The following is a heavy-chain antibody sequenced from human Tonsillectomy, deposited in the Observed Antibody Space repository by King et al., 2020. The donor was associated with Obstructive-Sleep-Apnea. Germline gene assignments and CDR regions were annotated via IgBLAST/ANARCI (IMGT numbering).Heavy chain of an antibody. Sequence: VQLVQSGAEVKKPGASVKVSCKASGYTFTSYYMHWVRQAPGQGLEWMGIINPSGGSTSYAQKFQGRVTMTRDTSTSTVYMELSSLRSEDTAVYYCARQPVIFGGTDLADYWGQGTLVTVSS. CDR1: GYTFTSYY. CDR3: ARQPVIFGGTDLADY. CDR2: INPSGGST. J-gene: IGHJ4*02. D-gene: IGHD3-3*01. V-gene: IGHV1-46*01.